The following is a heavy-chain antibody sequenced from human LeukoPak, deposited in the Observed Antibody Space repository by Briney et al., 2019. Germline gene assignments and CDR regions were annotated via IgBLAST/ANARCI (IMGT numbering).Heavy chain of an antibody. D-gene: IGHD6-6*01. CDR3: VRSSSSIFDY. J-gene: IGHJ4*02. V-gene: IGHV4-4*07. Sequence: PSETLSLTCTVSGVSISSYYWSWIRQPAGKGLEWIGRIYTSGSSNYNPSLKSRVTISVDTSKNQFSLKLSSVTAADTAVYYCVRSSSSIFDYWGQGTLVTVSS. CDR1: GVSISSYY. CDR2: IYTSGSS.